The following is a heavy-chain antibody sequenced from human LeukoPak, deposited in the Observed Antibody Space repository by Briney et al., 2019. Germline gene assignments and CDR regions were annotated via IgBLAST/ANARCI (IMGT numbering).Heavy chain of an antibody. CDR1: GGSISSYY. CDR3: ARRTGWLDPFDY. Sequence: SETLSLTCTVSGGSISSYYWSWIRQPAGKGLEWIGYIYYSGSTNYNPSLKSRVTISVDTSKNQFSLKLSSVTAADTAVYYCARRTGWLDPFDYWGQGTLVTVSS. D-gene: IGHD5-24*01. V-gene: IGHV4-59*01. CDR2: IYYSGST. J-gene: IGHJ4*02.